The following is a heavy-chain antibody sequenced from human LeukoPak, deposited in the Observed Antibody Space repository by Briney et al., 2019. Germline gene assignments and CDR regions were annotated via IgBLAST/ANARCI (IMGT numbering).Heavy chain of an antibody. CDR3: ARGYYDSSGYLPYDY. D-gene: IGHD3-22*01. V-gene: IGHV3-11*01. Sequence: GGSLRLSCAASGFTFSDYYMSWIRQAPGKGLEWVSYITSSGSTIYYADSVKGRFTISRDNAKNSLYLQMNSLRAEDTAVYYCARGYYDSSGYLPYDYWGQRTLVTVSS. J-gene: IGHJ4*02. CDR1: GFTFSDYY. CDR2: ITSSGSTI.